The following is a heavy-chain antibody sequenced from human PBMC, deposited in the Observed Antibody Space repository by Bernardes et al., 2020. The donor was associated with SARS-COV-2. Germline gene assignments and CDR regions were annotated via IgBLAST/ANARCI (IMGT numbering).Heavy chain of an antibody. V-gene: IGHV4-39*01. CDR2: VYYSGMT. D-gene: IGHD3-3*01. J-gene: IGHJ4*02. CDR1: GGSISNANSY. CDR3: ARLSHFDFWTGFGGDFDY. Sequence: SESLSLTCTVSGGSISNANSYWGWLLQPPGKGLEWIGSVYYSGMTYYNPSLKSRVIMSVEKSKNQFSVRLNSVTAADTAVYYCARLSHFDFWTGFGGDFDYWGQGILVTVSS.